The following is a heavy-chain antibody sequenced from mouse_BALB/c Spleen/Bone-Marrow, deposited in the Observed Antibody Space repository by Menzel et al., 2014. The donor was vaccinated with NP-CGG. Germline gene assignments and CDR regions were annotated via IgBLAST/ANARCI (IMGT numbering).Heavy chain of an antibody. CDR1: GYTFTDYA. Sequence: QVQLQQQSGPELVRPGVSVKISCKGSGYTFTDYAMHWVKQSHAKSLEWIGVISTYSGNTNYNQKFKGKATMTVDKSSSTAYMELARLTSEDSAIYYCASYGSSYYAMDYWGQGTSVTVSS. CDR3: ASYGSSYYAMDY. D-gene: IGHD1-1*01. J-gene: IGHJ4*01. CDR2: ISTYSGNT. V-gene: IGHV1-67*01.